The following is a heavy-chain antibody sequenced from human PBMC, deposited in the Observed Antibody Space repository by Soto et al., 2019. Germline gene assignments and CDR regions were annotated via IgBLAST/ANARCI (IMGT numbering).Heavy chain of an antibody. Sequence: SETLYIACTVSGGCIGSYYWSWIGQPPGKGLEWIGYIYYSDSINYNPSLKSRVIISDDTSKNQFSLRLSSVTAAVTAVYYCARAYYHTSGYTLAPRGHAILVT. D-gene: IGHD3-22*01. CDR2: IYYSDSI. CDR1: GGCIGSYY. CDR3: ARAYYHTSGYTLAP. J-gene: IGHJ5*02. V-gene: IGHV4-59*01.